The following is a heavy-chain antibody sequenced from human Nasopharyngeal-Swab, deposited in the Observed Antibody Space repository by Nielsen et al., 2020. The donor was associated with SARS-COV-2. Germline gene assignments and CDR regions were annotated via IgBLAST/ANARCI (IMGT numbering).Heavy chain of an antibody. CDR2: IIPILGIV. J-gene: IGHJ4*02. D-gene: IGHD3-22*01. CDR3: ASGAEDYDSSGYYPYFYY. V-gene: IGHV1-69*10. Sequence: WVRQAPGQGLEWMGGIIPILGIVNYAQKFQGRVTITADKSTSTAYMELSSLRSEDTAVYYCASGAEDYDSSGYYPYFYYWGQGTLVTVSS.